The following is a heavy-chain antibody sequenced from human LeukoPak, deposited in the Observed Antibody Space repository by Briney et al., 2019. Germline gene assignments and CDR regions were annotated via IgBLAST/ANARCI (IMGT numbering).Heavy chain of an antibody. CDR1: GVSISSYY. V-gene: IGHV4-59*01. CDR2: IYYGGST. CDR3: ARGAKWNGP. Sequence: PSETLSLTCTISGVSISSYYWSWIRQPPEKGLEWIGYIYYGGSTNYNPSLKSRVTISIDTSKNQFSLKLSSVTAADTAVYYCARGAKWNGPWGQGTLVTVSS. J-gene: IGHJ5*02. D-gene: IGHD1-20*01.